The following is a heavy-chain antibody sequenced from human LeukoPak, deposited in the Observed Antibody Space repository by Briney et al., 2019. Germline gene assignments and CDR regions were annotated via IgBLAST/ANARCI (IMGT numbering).Heavy chain of an antibody. CDR3: AKTFYGDRKDPHDY. D-gene: IGHD4-17*01. CDR2: ISYDGTNK. CDR1: GFTFSSYG. J-gene: IGHJ4*02. V-gene: IGHV3-30*18. Sequence: PGGSLRLSCAASGFTFSSYGMHWVRQAPGKGLEWMAVISYDGTNKYYADSVKGRFTISRDNSKNTLYLQMNSLRAEDTAVYYCAKTFYGDRKDPHDYWGQGTLVTVSS.